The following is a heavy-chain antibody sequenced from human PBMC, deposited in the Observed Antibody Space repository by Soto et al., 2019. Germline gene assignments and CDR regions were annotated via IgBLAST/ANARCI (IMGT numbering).Heavy chain of an antibody. Sequence: GGSLRLSCAASGFTFDDYTMHWVRQAPGKGLEWVSLISWDGGSTYYADSVKGRFTISRDNSKNSLYLQMKSLRTEDTALYYCAKDRDYYGSGSYARDFDYWGQGTLVTVSS. V-gene: IGHV3-43*01. D-gene: IGHD3-10*01. J-gene: IGHJ4*02. CDR1: GFTFDDYT. CDR2: ISWDGGST. CDR3: AKDRDYYGSGSYARDFDY.